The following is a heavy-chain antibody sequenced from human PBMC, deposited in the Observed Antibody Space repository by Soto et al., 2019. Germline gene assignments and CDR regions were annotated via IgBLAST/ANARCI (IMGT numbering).Heavy chain of an antibody. CDR3: ARDRFLTGPPYGMDV. CDR1: GFTFSSFW. D-gene: IGHD3-9*01. J-gene: IGHJ6*02. CDR2: IKKDGSEK. V-gene: IGHV3-7*03. Sequence: GGSMRLSCAAYGFTFSSFWMSCVRQAARKWLEWVANIKKDGSEKYYIDSVKSRFTISRDNAKNSLYLQMNSLRAEDTAVYYCARDRFLTGPPYGMDVWGQGTTVTVSS.